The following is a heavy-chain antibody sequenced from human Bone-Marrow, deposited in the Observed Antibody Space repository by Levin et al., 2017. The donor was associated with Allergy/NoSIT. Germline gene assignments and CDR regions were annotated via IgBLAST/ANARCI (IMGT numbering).Heavy chain of an antibody. CDR3: SRDLLGADDY. CDR1: EFIFSDYW. D-gene: IGHD4/OR15-4a*01. V-gene: IGHV3-74*01. Sequence: AGGSLRLSCAASEFIFSDYWMHWVRQAPGKGLEWVSRTNEDGSIKNYADSVKGRFAISRDNVKNTLYLQMNSLRVEDTAIYYCSRDLLGADDYWGQGTLVTVSS. J-gene: IGHJ4*02. CDR2: TNEDGSIK.